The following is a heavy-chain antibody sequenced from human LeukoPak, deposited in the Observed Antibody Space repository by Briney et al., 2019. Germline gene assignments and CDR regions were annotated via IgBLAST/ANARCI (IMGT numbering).Heavy chain of an antibody. Sequence: GGSLRLSCAASGFTFGNSWVHWVRRAPGKGLVWVSLINADGSTTTYADSVKGRFTISRDNARNTLSLQMNSLTIEDTAVYYCVVVVEPPDSDGFDVWGQGTMITVSS. CDR3: VVVVEPPDSDGFDV. CDR2: INADGSTT. J-gene: IGHJ3*01. D-gene: IGHD1-14*01. CDR1: GFTFGNSW. V-gene: IGHV3-74*01.